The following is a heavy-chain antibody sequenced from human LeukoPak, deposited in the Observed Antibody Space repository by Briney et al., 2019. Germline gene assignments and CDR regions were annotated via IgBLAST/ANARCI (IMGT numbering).Heavy chain of an antibody. CDR1: GGSFSGYY. CDR2: INHSGST. J-gene: IGHJ6*02. CDR3: ARGCYYGSGSYRYYYYYYGMDV. Sequence: SETLSLTCAVYGGSFSGYYWSWIRQPPGKGLEWIGEINHSGSTNYNPSLKSRVTISVDTSKNQFSLKLSSVTAADTAVYYCARGCYYGSGSYRYYYYYYGMDVWGQGTTITVSS. D-gene: IGHD3-10*01. V-gene: IGHV4-34*01.